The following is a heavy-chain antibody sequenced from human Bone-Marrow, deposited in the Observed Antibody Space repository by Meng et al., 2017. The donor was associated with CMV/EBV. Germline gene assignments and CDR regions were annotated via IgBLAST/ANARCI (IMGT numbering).Heavy chain of an antibody. CDR2: IKQDGSEK. Sequence: GESLKISCAASGFTFSSYWMSWVRQAPGKGLEWVANIKQDGSEKYYVDSVKGRFTISRDNAKNSLYLQMNSLRAEDTAVYYCARELSGSSTSWPLDYWGQGTLVIVSS. CDR1: GFTFSSYW. CDR3: ARELSGSSTSWPLDY. D-gene: IGHD2-2*01. V-gene: IGHV3-7*01. J-gene: IGHJ4*02.